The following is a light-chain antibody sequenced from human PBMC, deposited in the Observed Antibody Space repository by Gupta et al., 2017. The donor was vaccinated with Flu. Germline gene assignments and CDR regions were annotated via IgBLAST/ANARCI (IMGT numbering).Light chain of an antibody. J-gene: IGKJ2*01. CDR2: SAS. CDR3: QQYNSNPST. V-gene: IGKV1-5*03. CDR1: QSITSL. Sequence: DIQMTQSPSSLSASVGDRVTITCRASQSITSLLDWYQQKPGKAPKLLIYSASSLQSGVPSRFSGSGSGTDFTLTISSLQPDDFATYYCQQYNSNPSTFGQGTKVEIK.